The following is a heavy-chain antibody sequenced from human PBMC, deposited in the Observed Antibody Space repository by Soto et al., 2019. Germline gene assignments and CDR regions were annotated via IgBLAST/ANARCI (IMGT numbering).Heavy chain of an antibody. Sequence: GGSLRLSCAASGFTFSSHSMNWVRQAPGKGLEWVSYSSSSSSTIYYADSVKGRFTISRDNAKNSLYLQMNSLRDEDTAVYYCARDAIGASAMLLFDYYYGMDVWGQGTTVTVSS. J-gene: IGHJ6*02. CDR2: SSSSSSTI. CDR3: ARDAIGASAMLLFDYYYGMDV. D-gene: IGHD2-2*01. CDR1: GFTFSSHS. V-gene: IGHV3-48*02.